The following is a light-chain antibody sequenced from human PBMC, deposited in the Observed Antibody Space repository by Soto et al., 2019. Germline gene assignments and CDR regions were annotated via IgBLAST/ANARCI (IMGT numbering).Light chain of an antibody. CDR3: GTWDSSLSGGV. J-gene: IGLJ1*01. V-gene: IGLV1-51*01. Sequence: QSALTQPPSMSAAPGQRVTISCSGTSSNIGDNYVSWYRQLPGTAPELLIYDDNKRPSGIPDRFSASKSGTSATLGITGLQSGDEADYYCGTWDSSLSGGVFGTGTKLTVL. CDR1: SSNIGDNY. CDR2: DDN.